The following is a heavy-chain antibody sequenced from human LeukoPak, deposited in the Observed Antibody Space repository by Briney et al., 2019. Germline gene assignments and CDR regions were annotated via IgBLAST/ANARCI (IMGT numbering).Heavy chain of an antibody. CDR3: ARSPITMVRGVIITDAFDI. CDR2: IYYSGSI. Sequence: SETLSLTCAVSGYSISSSNWWGWIRQPPGKGLEWIGYIYYSGSIYYNPSLKSRVTMSVDTSKNQFSLKLSSVTAADTAVYYCARSPITMVRGVIITDAFDIWGQGTMVTVSS. J-gene: IGHJ3*02. V-gene: IGHV4-28*05. D-gene: IGHD3-10*01. CDR1: GYSISSSNW.